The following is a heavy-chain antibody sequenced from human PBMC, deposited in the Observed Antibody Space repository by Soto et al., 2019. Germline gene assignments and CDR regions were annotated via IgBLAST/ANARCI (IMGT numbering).Heavy chain of an antibody. CDR3: ASLLYRGYGDYNSFDY. D-gene: IGHD4-17*01. V-gene: IGHV3-48*01. J-gene: IGHJ4*02. Sequence: LGGSLRLSCAASGFTFSSYSMNWVRQAPGKGLEWVSYISSSSSTIYYADSVKGRFTISRDNAKNSLYLQMNSLRAEDTAVYYCASLLYRGYGDYNSFDYWGQGTLVTVSS. CDR1: GFTFSSYS. CDR2: ISSSSSTI.